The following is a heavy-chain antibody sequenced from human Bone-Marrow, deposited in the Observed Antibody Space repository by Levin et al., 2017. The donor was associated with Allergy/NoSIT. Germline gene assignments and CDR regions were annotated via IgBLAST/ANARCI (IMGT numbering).Heavy chain of an antibody. J-gene: IGHJ6*03. Sequence: SETLSLTCNVSGDSTSDNIYYWTWIRQPAGKGLEWIGRINTRGSTNYNPSLNSRVTILLDTSKTNFSLKWRSVTAADTAVYFCAREQVVTTTVSWGLYDTYYYMDVWGRGTTVIVSS. D-gene: IGHD4-17*01. CDR1: GDSTSDNIYY. CDR3: AREQVVTTTVSWGLYDTYYYMDV. CDR2: INTRGST. V-gene: IGHV4-61*02.